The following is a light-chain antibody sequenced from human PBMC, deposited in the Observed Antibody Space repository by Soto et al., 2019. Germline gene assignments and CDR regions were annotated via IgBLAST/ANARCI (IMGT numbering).Light chain of an antibody. Sequence: EIVLTQSPGTLSLSPGERATLSCRASQSVSSTNLAWYQHKRGQAPRLLIYGASTRATGIPARFSGSGSETEFTLTISSLQSEDFAVYHCQQYNNWPTWTFGQGTKVDIK. CDR3: QQYNNWPTWT. J-gene: IGKJ1*01. CDR2: GAS. V-gene: IGKV3D-15*01. CDR1: QSVSSTN.